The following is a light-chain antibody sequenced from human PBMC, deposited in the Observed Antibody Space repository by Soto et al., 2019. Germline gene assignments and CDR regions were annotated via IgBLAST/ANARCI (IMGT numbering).Light chain of an antibody. CDR2: STN. Sequence: QAVVTQEPSFSVSPGRTVTLTCGFSSGSVSTSYYPSWYQQTPGQAPRTLIYSTNTSSSGVPDRFSGSILGNKAALTITGAQADDESDYYCVLYMGSGIWVFGGGTKLTVL. CDR1: SGSVSTSYY. CDR3: VLYMGSGIWV. V-gene: IGLV8-61*01. J-gene: IGLJ3*02.